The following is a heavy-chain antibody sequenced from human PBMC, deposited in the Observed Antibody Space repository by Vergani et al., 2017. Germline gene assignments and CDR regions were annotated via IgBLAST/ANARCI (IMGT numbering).Heavy chain of an antibody. CDR3: ARDRLHYDFWSAHPYYYMDV. CDR1: GGSISSYY. J-gene: IGHJ6*03. CDR2: IYYSGST. V-gene: IGHV4-59*01. Sequence: QVQLQESGPGLVKPSETLSLTCTVSGGSISSYYWSWIRQPPGKGLEWIGYIYYSGSTNYNPSLKSRVTISVDTSKNQFSLKLSSVTAADTAVYYCARDRLHYDFWSAHPYYYMDVWGKGPIGLRLL. D-gene: IGHD3-3*01.